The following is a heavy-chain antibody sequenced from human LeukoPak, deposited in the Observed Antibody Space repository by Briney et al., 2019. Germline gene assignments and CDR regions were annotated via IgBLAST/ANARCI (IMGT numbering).Heavy chain of an antibody. Sequence: GGSLRLSCAASGFTFSNYVMHWVRQAPGKGLEWLAFIWFDGRIKYYPDSVKGRFTISRDNSKNMLYLQMSSLRAEDTAVYHCANVYFDILSGRFDDWGRGSLVTVSS. CDR2: IWFDGRIK. CDR1: GFTFSNYV. D-gene: IGHD3-9*01. CDR3: ANVYFDILSGRFDD. V-gene: IGHV3-30*02. J-gene: IGHJ4*02.